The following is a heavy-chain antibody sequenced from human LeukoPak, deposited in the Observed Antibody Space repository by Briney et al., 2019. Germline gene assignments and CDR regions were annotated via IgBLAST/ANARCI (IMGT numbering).Heavy chain of an antibody. Sequence: SQTLSLTCAVSGGSISSGGYSWSWIRQPPGKGLEWIGYIYHSGSTYYNPSLKSRVTISVDRSKNQFSLKLSSVTAADTAVYYCARDNIAAAGTIWFDPWGQGTLVTVSS. J-gene: IGHJ5*02. CDR1: GGSISSGGYS. CDR3: ARDNIAAAGTIWFDP. CDR2: IYHSGST. V-gene: IGHV4-30-2*01. D-gene: IGHD6-13*01.